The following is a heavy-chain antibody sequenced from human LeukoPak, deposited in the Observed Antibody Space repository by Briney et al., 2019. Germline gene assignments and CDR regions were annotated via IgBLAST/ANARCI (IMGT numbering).Heavy chain of an antibody. CDR2: IRSRANSYAT. D-gene: IGHD1-26*01. CDR3: TRLSAGAPLLGDN. CDR1: GFTFSGSA. J-gene: IGHJ4*02. Sequence: GGSLRLSCAASGFTFSGSAMYWVRQAPGKGLEWVGHIRSRANSYATLYGASVKGRFTISRDDSKNTAYLQMNSLKTEDTAVYYCTRLSAGAPLLGDNWGQGTLVTVSS. V-gene: IGHV3-73*01.